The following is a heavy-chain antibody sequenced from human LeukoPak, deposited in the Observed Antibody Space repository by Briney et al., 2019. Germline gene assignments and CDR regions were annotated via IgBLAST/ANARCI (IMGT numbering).Heavy chain of an antibody. V-gene: IGHV4-59*12. CDR3: ARKYSPIIGPYYYDSSGPYFDY. CDR1: GGSISSYH. CDR2: IYHSGST. Sequence: SETLSLTCTVSGGSISSYHWSWVRQPPGKGLEWIGYIYHSGSTYYNPSLKSRVTISVDRSKNQFSLKLSSVTAADTAVYYCARKYSPIIGPYYYDSSGPYFDYWGQGTLVTVSS. J-gene: IGHJ4*02. D-gene: IGHD3-22*01.